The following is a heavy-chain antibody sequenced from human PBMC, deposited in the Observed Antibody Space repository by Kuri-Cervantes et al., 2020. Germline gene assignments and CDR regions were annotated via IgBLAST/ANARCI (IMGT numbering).Heavy chain of an antibody. CDR2: INHSGST. CDR3: ARGRYRSSTSCYAGYYYYGMDV. D-gene: IGHD2-2*01. Sequence: SETLSLTCAVYGGSFSGYYWSWIRQPPGKGLEWIGEINHSGSTNYNPSLKSRVTISVDASKNQFSLKLSSVTAADTAVYYCARGRYRSSTSCYAGYYYYGMDVWGQGTTVTVSS. CDR1: GGSFSGYY. V-gene: IGHV4-34*01. J-gene: IGHJ6*02.